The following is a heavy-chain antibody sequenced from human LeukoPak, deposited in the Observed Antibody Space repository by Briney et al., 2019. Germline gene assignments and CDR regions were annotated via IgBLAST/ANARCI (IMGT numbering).Heavy chain of an antibody. CDR1: GGSISSGSYY. CDR3: ASYDILTGFRGGYFDY. CDR2: ISNSRSYDSGST. J-gene: IGHJ4*02. Sequence: PSETLSLTCTVSGGSISSGSYYWSWIRQPPGKGLEWIGCISNSRSYDSGSTNYNPSLKSRVTISVDTSKNQFSLKLSSVTAADTAVYYCASYDILTGFRGGYFDYWGQGTLVTVSS. V-gene: IGHV4-61*01. D-gene: IGHD3-9*01.